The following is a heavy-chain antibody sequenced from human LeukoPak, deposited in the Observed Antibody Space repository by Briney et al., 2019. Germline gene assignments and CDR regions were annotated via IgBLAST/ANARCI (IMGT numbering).Heavy chain of an antibody. J-gene: IGHJ4*02. Sequence: ASVKVSCKASGYTFTSYGISWVRQAPGQGLEWMGWISAYNSNTNYAQKLQGRVTMTTDTSTSTAYMELRSLRSDDTAVYYCARYRDGYRDNDYWGQGTLVTVSS. CDR2: ISAYNSNT. D-gene: IGHD5-24*01. V-gene: IGHV1-18*01. CDR3: ARYRDGYRDNDY. CDR1: GYTFTSYG.